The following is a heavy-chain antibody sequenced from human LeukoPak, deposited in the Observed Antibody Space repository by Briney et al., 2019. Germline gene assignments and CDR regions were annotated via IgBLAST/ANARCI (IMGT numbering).Heavy chain of an antibody. Sequence: SQTLSLTCTVSGGSISSGGYYWSWIRQHSGKGLEWIGYIYYSGSTYYNPSLKSRVTISVDTSKNQFSLKLSSVTAADTAVYYCARDKVSAGYDILTGYHDAFDIWGQGTMVTVSS. CDR2: IYYSGST. CDR3: ARDKVSAGYDILTGYHDAFDI. CDR1: GGSISSGGYY. J-gene: IGHJ3*02. V-gene: IGHV4-31*03. D-gene: IGHD3-9*01.